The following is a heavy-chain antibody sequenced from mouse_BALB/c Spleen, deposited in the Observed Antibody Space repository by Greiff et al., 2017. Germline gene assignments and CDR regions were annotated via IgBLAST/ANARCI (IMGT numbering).Heavy chain of an antibody. CDR2: INPYNDGT. D-gene: IGHD1-2*01. J-gene: IGHJ4*01. CDR1: GYTFTSYV. Sequence: EVQGVESGPELVKPGASVKMSCKASGYTFTSYVMHWVKQKPGQGLEWIGYINPYNDGTKYNEKFKGKATLTSDKSSSTAYMELSSLTSEDSAVYYCARWDSGYAHAMDYWGQGTSVTVSS. V-gene: IGHV1-14*01. CDR3: ARWDSGYAHAMDY.